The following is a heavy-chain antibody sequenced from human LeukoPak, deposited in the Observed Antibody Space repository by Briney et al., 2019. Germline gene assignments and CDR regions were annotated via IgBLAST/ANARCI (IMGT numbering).Heavy chain of an antibody. V-gene: IGHV4-34*01. Sequence: SETLPLTCAVYGGSLSGFYWSWIRQPPGKGLEWIGQINHGGSANYNPSLKSRVAMSVDTSKNQFSLELRSVTAADTAVYYCAPLSDVNWGQGTLVTVSS. D-gene: IGHD3-16*01. CDR1: GGSLSGFY. CDR2: INHGGSA. J-gene: IGHJ4*02. CDR3: APLSDVN.